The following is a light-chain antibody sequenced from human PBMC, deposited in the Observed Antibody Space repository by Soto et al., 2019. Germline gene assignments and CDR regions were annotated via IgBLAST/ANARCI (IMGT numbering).Light chain of an antibody. CDR3: QQYNSHLYT. CDR1: QSISSW. CDR2: QAS. Sequence: DIQMTQSPSTLSASVGDRVTITCRASQSISSWLAWYQQKPGKAPKLLIYQASSLESGLPSRFSGSGSGTEFTLTISSLQPDDLATYYCQQYNSHLYTFGQGTKLEIK. V-gene: IGKV1-5*03. J-gene: IGKJ2*01.